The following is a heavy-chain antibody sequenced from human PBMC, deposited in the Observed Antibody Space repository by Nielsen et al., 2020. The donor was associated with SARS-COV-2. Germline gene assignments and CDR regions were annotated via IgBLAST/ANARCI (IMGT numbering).Heavy chain of an antibody. CDR2: ISHSASP. Sequence: SETLSLTCAVSGASVSSNGWWSWVRQPPGKGLEWIGEISHSASPNYNPSLKSRVTISVDTSNKQFSLNLTSVTAADTAVYYCARVLTIFGMDTRENYIDVWGKGTTVTVSS. J-gene: IGHJ6*03. V-gene: IGHV4-4*02. D-gene: IGHD3-3*01. CDR3: ARVLTIFGMDTRENYIDV. CDR1: GASVSSNGW.